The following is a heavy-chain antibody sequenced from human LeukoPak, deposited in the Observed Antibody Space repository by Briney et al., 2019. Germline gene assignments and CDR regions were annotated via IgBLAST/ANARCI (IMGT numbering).Heavy chain of an antibody. D-gene: IGHD6-6*01. Sequence: ASVKVSCKASGYTFTGYYMHWVRQAPGQGLEWMGWINPNSGGTNYAQKFQGRVTMTRDTSISTAYMELSRLRSDDTAVYYCARDLGDSSSSNSDYWGQGTLVTVSS. CDR3: ARDLGDSSSSNSDY. V-gene: IGHV1-2*02. CDR2: INPNSGGT. CDR1: GYTFTGYY. J-gene: IGHJ4*02.